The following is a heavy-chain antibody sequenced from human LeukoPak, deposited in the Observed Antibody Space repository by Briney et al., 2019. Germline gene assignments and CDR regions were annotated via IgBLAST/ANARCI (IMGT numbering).Heavy chain of an antibody. Sequence: SETLSLTCTVSGGSISSYYWSWIRQPPGKGLEWIGYTYYSGSTNYNPSLKSRVTISVDTSKNQFSLKLSSVTAADTAVYYCARAGEWELLGTFDYWGQGTLVTVSS. CDR1: GGSISSYY. J-gene: IGHJ4*02. CDR2: TYYSGST. D-gene: IGHD1-26*01. CDR3: ARAGEWELLGTFDY. V-gene: IGHV4-59*01.